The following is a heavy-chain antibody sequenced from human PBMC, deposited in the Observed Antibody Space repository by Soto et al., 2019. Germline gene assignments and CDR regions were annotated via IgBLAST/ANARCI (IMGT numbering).Heavy chain of an antibody. V-gene: IGHV4-31*11. D-gene: IGHD3-22*01. CDR1: GGSITSDAYY. CDR2: IHYSGRT. Sequence: SETLSLTCAVSGGSITSDAYYWTWIRQHPGKGLEWIAYIHYSGRTYYNPSLKSRVTISVGTSNNQFSLKLSSVTAADTAVYYCARYYFDSSGYSNWFDPWGQGTLVTVSS. CDR3: ARYYFDSSGYSNWFDP. J-gene: IGHJ5*02.